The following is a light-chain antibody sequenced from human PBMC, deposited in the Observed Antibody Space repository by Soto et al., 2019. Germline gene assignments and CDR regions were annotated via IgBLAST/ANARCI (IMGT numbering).Light chain of an antibody. CDR1: QSINNW. V-gene: IGKV1-5*01. J-gene: IGKJ2*01. Sequence: DIHMTQSPSTLSASAGDRVTITCRASQSINNWLAWYQQKPGKAPKLLIYHASSLESGVPSRFTGSGSGTEFTLTISSLQPDDFATYFCQQYSSCLYTFGQGTKLEIK. CDR2: HAS. CDR3: QQYSSCLYT.